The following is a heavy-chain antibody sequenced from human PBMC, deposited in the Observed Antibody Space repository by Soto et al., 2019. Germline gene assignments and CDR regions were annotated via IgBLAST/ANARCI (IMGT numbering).Heavy chain of an antibody. CDR3: ACALYCSGGSCSFDP. J-gene: IGHJ5*02. CDR2: IYYTGST. D-gene: IGHD2-15*01. V-gene: IGHV4-61*01. CDR1: GGSVSSGNYY. Sequence: QVQLQESGPGLVKPSETLSLTCTVSGGSVSSGNYYWSWIRQPPGKGLEWIGFIYYTGSTSYNPSLKCRCTISMDTSKNRFTLKLTSVTAADTAVYYCACALYCSGGSCSFDPWGQGPLVTVSS.